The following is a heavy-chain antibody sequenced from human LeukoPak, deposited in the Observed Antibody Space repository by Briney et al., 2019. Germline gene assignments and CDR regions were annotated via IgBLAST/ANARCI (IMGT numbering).Heavy chain of an antibody. J-gene: IGHJ4*02. CDR3: ARGYDY. Sequence: SETLSLTCTVSGGSIIGSTPYWGWIRQPPGKGLDWIGITNYSGSTYYNPSLRSRVTISVDTSKNQFSLKLNSVTASDTAVYYCARGYDYWGQGTLVTVSS. CDR2: TNYSGST. D-gene: IGHD3-22*01. CDR1: GGSIIGSTPY. V-gene: IGHV4-39*01.